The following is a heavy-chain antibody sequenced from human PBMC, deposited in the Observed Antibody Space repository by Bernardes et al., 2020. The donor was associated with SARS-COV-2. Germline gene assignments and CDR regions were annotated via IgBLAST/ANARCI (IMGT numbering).Heavy chain of an antibody. V-gene: IGHV3-23*01. Sequence: GGSLRPSRTASGFTFCIYSMSWGRQAPGKGLEWVSAIRGRGGSPCHADSARGRVPISRDNSKNTLYMQMNSLRAEDTAVYYCAKVIAAAGKGGVFDYYYGMDVWGQGTTVTVSS. D-gene: IGHD6-13*01. CDR1: GFTFCIYS. CDR3: AKVIAAAGKGGVFDYYYGMDV. J-gene: IGHJ6*02. CDR2: IRGRGGSP.